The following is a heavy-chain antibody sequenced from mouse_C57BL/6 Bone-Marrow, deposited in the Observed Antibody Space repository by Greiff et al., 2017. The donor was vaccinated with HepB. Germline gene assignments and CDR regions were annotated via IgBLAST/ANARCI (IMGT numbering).Heavy chain of an antibody. CDR2: ISYSGST. V-gene: IGHV3-1*01. CDR3: ARDNYGSGGFGMDY. D-gene: IGHD1-1*01. J-gene: IGHJ4*01. Sequence: EVMLVESGPGMVKPSQSLSLTCTVTGYSITSGYDWHWIRHFPGNKLEWMGYISYSGSTNYNPSLKSRISITHDTSKNHFFLKLNSVTTEDTATYYCARDNYGSGGFGMDYWGQGTSVTVSS. CDR1: GYSITSGYD.